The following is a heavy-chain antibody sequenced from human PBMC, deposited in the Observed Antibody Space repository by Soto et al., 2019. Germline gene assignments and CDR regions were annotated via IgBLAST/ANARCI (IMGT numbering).Heavy chain of an antibody. J-gene: IGHJ3*02. D-gene: IGHD3-3*01. CDR3: ARRKGRVLRFLEWFPDAFDI. CDR1: GYSFTSYW. V-gene: IGHV5-51*01. Sequence: GESLKISCKGSGYSFTSYWIGWVRQMPGKGLEWMGIIYPGDSDTRYSPSFQGQVTISADKSISTAYLQWSSLKASDTTMYYCARRKGRVLRFLEWFPDAFDIWGQGTMVTVSS. CDR2: IYPGDSDT.